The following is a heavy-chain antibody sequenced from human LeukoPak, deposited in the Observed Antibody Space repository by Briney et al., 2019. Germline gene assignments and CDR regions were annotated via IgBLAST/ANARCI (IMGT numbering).Heavy chain of an antibody. V-gene: IGHV3-48*04. J-gene: IGHJ4*02. CDR2: ISSSSGII. CDR1: GFTFTSYS. CDR3: AKGSLKFDY. Sequence: GGSLRLSCAASGFTFTSYSMNWVRQAPGKGLEWVSYISSSSGIIYYADSVQGRFTISRDNSKNILYLQMNSLRAEDTAVYYCAKGSLKFDYWGQGTLVTVSS.